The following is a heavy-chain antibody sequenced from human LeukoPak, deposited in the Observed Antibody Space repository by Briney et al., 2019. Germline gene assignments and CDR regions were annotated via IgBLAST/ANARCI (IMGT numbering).Heavy chain of an antibody. J-gene: IGHJ4*02. D-gene: IGHD3-10*01. CDR2: ISGSGGST. CDR1: GFTFSSYA. V-gene: IGHV3-23*01. CDR3: ARDSSSITLVRGVIITREFDY. Sequence: GGSLRLSCAASGFTFSSYAMSWVRQAPGKGLEWVSAISGSGGSTYYADSVKGRFTISRDNSKNRLYLQMNSLRAEDTAVYYCARDSSSITLVRGVIITREFDYWGQGTLVTVSS.